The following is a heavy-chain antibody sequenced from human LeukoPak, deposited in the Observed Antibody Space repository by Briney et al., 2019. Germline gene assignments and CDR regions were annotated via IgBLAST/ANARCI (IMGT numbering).Heavy chain of an antibody. J-gene: IGHJ3*02. CDR1: GYTFTDYY. CDR3: AADSSGWSDDSLGI. CDR2: INPNGGGT. Sequence: ASVKVSCKASGYTFTDYYIHWVRQAPGQGLQWMGWINPNGGGTNYEEEFRGRVTMTRDTPLSTAYMDLSSLTSDDTAVYYCAADSSGWSDDSLGIWGQGTMVTVSS. V-gene: IGHV1-2*02. D-gene: IGHD6-19*01.